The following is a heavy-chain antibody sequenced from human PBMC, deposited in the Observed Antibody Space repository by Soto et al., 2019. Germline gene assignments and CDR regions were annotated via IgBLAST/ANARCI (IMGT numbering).Heavy chain of an antibody. CDR3: ARARPASGPAYAFDI. CDR1: GFTFSSYG. Sequence: PGGSLRLSCAASGFTFSSYGMHWVRQAPGKGLEWVAVISYDGSNKYYADSVKGRFTISRDNARNSLYLQMNSLRAEDTAVYHCARARPASGPAYAFDIWGQGTMVTVSS. J-gene: IGHJ3*02. D-gene: IGHD2-2*01. CDR2: ISYDGSNK. V-gene: IGHV3-30*03.